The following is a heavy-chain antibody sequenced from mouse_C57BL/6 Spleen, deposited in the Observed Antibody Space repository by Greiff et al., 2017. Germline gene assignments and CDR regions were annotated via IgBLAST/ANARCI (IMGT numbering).Heavy chain of an antibody. J-gene: IGHJ2*01. V-gene: IGHV5-4*01. CDR2: ISDGGRYT. CDR1: GFTFSSYA. Sequence: EVQLVESGGGLVKPGGSLKLSCAASGFTFSSYAMSWVRQTPEKRLEWVATISDGGRYTYYPDNVKGRFTISRDNAKNNLYLQMSHLKSEDTAMYYCARGGGPFDNWGEGTTHTVSS. CDR3: ARGGGPFDN.